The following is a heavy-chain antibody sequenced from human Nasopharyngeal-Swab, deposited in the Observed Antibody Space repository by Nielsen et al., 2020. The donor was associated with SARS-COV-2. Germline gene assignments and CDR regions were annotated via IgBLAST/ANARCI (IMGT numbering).Heavy chain of an antibody. CDR3: AAFTSGRRFLNDY. CDR2: IYYSGST. CDR1: GGSISSGGYY. Sequence: SETLSLTCTVSGGSISSGGYYWSWIRQHPGKGLEWIGYIYYSGSTYYNPSLKSRVTISVDTSKNQFSLKLSSVTAADTAVYYCAAFTSGRRFLNDYWGQGTLVTVSS. J-gene: IGHJ4*02. V-gene: IGHV4-31*03. D-gene: IGHD3-10*01.